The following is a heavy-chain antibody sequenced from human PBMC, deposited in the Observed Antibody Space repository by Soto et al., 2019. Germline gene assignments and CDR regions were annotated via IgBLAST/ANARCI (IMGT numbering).Heavy chain of an antibody. D-gene: IGHD2-15*01. V-gene: IGHV5-51*04. CDR1: GYSFTSYW. CDR3: ASKEVADTGYYYYGMDV. J-gene: IGHJ6*02. CDR2: IYPGDSDT. Sequence: GESLKISCKGSGYSFTSYWIGWVRQMPGKGLEWMGIIYPGDSDTRYSPSFQGQVTISADKPISTAYLQWSSLKASDTAMYYCASKEVADTGYYYYGMDVWGQGATLTVSS.